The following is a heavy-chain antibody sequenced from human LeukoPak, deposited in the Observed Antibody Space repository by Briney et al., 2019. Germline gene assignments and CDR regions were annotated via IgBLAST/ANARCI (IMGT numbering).Heavy chain of an antibody. J-gene: IGHJ4*02. D-gene: IGHD6-19*01. Sequence: GGSLRLSCAASGFTFSSYAMSWVRQAPGKGLEWVSAISGSGGSTYYADSVKGRFTISRDNSKNTLYLQMNSLRAEDTAVYYCAKDRRVPGIAVAGYDYWGQGTLVTVSS. V-gene: IGHV3-23*01. CDR3: AKDRRVPGIAVAGYDY. CDR1: GFTFSSYA. CDR2: ISGSGGST.